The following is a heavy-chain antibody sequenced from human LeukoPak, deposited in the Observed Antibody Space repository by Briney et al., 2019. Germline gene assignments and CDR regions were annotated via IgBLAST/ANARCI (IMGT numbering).Heavy chain of an antibody. CDR1: GDSMRSFY. J-gene: IGHJ5*02. CDR3: ERGDLNDGGGRNRFDP. Sequence: KPSETLSLTCTVSGDSMRSFYWSFIRQPAGKGLEWIGRLHTSGTTWYNASLKSGVAMSVDTSRNQFSLRLTSVTAAATAEYCWERGDLNDGGGRNRFDPWGQGTLVTVSS. V-gene: IGHV4-4*07. D-gene: IGHD3-16*01. CDR2: LHTSGTT.